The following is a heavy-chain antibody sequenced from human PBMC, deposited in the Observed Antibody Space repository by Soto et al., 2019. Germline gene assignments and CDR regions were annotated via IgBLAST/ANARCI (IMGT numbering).Heavy chain of an antibody. CDR2: INHSGNT. CDR3: AGSRDGYNPFDY. J-gene: IGHJ4*02. CDR1: GGSFSGYY. Sequence: SETLSLTCAVYGGSFSGYYWSWIRQPPGKGLEWIGEINHSGNTNYNPSLKGRVTISMDTSKNQFSLKLSSVTAADTAVFYCAGSRDGYNPFDYWGQGTLVTVSS. D-gene: IGHD5-12*01. V-gene: IGHV4-34*01.